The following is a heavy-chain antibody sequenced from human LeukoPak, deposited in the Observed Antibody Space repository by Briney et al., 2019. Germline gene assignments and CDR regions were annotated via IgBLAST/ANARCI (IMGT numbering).Heavy chain of an antibody. D-gene: IGHD3-10*01. V-gene: IGHV4-4*07. CDR1: GGSISSYY. CDR3: ARHTFGYGWGSYYFFDY. J-gene: IGHJ4*02. CDR2: IYTSGST. Sequence: SETLSLTCTVSGGSISSYYWSWIRQPAGKGLEWIGRIYTSGSTNYNPSLKSRVTMSVDTSKNQFSLKLSSVTAADTAVYYCARHTFGYGWGSYYFFDYGGQETWVTVSS.